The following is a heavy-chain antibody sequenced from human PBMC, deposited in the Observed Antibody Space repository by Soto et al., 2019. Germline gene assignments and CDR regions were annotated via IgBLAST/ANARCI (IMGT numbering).Heavy chain of an antibody. CDR2: IKQDGSEK. CDR3: VRVSRRDGYLF. Sequence: GSLRLSCAASGFTFSSYWMSWVRQAPGKGLEWVANIKQDGSEKYYVDSVKGRFTISRDNAKNSLYLQRNSLRAEDTAVYYCVRVSRRDGYLFGGQGTLVTVSS. CDR1: GFTFSSYW. V-gene: IGHV3-7*01. D-gene: IGHD5-12*01. J-gene: IGHJ4*02.